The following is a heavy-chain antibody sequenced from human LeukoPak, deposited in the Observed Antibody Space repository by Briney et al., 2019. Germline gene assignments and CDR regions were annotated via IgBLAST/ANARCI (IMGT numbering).Heavy chain of an antibody. CDR3: ARASITMVRGVDY. V-gene: IGHV4-38-2*02. J-gene: IGHJ4*02. D-gene: IGHD3-10*01. CDR1: GYSISSGYY. Sequence: SETLSLTCTVSGYSISSGYYWGWIRQPPGKGLEWIGEIYHSGSTNYNPSLKSRVTISVDKSKNQFSLKLSSVTAADTAVYYCARASITMVRGVDYWGQGTLVTVSS. CDR2: IYHSGST.